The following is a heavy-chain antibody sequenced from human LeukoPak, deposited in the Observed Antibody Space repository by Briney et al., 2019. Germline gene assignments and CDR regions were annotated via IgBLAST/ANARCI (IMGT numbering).Heavy chain of an antibody. D-gene: IGHD6-19*01. V-gene: IGHV4-34*01. CDR2: IIDTGST. J-gene: IGHJ4*02. CDR3: ARGSVGRAVPLDH. CDR1: RESFSGYY. Sequence: NPTETPSLTSALYRESFSGYYWSWIRPPPGKGLEWMGEIIDTGSTNYNPTLQSRGTLPVDTSKNQFSRKLSSVTAADTAVYYCARGSVGRAVPLDHWGQGPLVTVSS.